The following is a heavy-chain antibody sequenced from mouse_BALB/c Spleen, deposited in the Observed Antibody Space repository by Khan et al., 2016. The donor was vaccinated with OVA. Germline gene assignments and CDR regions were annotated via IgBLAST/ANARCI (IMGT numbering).Heavy chain of an antibody. Sequence: VQLKQSGPGLVAPSQRLSITCTTSGFSLTNYGVHWVRQPPGKGLEWLVVIWSDGSTTYNSAHKSRLSISKDNSKSPVISKMNSLQTDDAAMYYCARQRDYHYSIMDYWGQGTSVTVSA. CDR2: IWSDGST. D-gene: IGHD1-1*02. J-gene: IGHJ4*01. CDR3: ARQRDYHYSIMDY. CDR1: GFSLTNYG. V-gene: IGHV2-6-1*01.